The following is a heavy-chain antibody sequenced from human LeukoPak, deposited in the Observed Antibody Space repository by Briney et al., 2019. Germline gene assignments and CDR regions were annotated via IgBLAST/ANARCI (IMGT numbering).Heavy chain of an antibody. Sequence: SETLYLNCAVPGGSISSYYWSWLRQPPWKAQQWIRYNNYGGLTNHNPSLKSPLNISSDTSKNQYSLKLSSVTAADTAVYYCARQWLPMYYFDYWGQGTLVTVSS. CDR1: GGSISSYY. D-gene: IGHD5-12*01. CDR2: NNYGGLT. CDR3: ARQWLPMYYFDY. J-gene: IGHJ4*02. V-gene: IGHV4-59*01.